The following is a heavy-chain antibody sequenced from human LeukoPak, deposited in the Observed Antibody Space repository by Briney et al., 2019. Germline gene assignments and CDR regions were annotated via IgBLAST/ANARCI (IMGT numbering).Heavy chain of an antibody. D-gene: IGHD5-24*01. CDR2: VSYDGNDK. J-gene: IGHJ4*02. V-gene: IGHV3-30*04. CDR3: ARDDALATDGFDS. Sequence: GGSLRLSCVASGFTFTRYAMHWVRQAPGKGLEWVTVVSYDGNDKYYADSVKGRFTISRDNSKNTVYLQMNSLRAEDTAVYYCARDDALATDGFDSWGQGTLVTASS. CDR1: GFTFTRYA.